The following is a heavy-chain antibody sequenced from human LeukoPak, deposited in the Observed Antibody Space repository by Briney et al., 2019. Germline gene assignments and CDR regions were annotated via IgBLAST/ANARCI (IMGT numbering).Heavy chain of an antibody. V-gene: IGHV4-39*07. J-gene: IGHJ6*02. CDR1: GGSISSSSYY. CDR2: IYYSGST. D-gene: IGHD3-22*01. CDR3: ARDQAYYYDSSGYLGSTYYYYGMDV. Sequence: PSETLSLTCTVSGGSISSSSYYWGWIRQPPGKGLEWIGSIYYSGSTYYNPSLKSRVTISVDTSKNQFSLKLSSVTAADTAVYYCARDQAYYYDSSGYLGSTYYYYGMDVWGQGTTVTVSS.